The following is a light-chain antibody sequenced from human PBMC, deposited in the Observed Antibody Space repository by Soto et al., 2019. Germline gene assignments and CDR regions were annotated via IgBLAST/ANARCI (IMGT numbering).Light chain of an antibody. CDR2: AVS. CDR1: QSISTY. J-gene: IGKJ1*01. Sequence: DIQMTQSPSSLSASVGDRATITCRASQSISTYLNWYQHQPGRAPKVLIYAVSSLHSVVQSMCSGSGSGTDFTLTITRLQPEASANYCHQHSNSRPRTFGQGTKVEIK. CDR3: QHSNSRPRT. V-gene: IGKV1-39*01.